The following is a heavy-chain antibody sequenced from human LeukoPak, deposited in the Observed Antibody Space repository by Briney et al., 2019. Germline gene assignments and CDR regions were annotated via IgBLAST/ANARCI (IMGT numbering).Heavy chain of an antibody. V-gene: IGHV3-30*18. D-gene: IGHD5-12*01. Sequence: GGSLRLSCAASGFTFSSYAMSWVRQAPGQAPEWVALISKNGDNRFYIDSVRGRFTISRDSSKNTVDLHMNSLRAEDTAVYYCAKDSGYDFFRWFDPWGQGTLVAVAS. J-gene: IGHJ5*02. CDR2: ISKNGDNR. CDR3: AKDSGYDFFRWFDP. CDR1: GFTFSSYA.